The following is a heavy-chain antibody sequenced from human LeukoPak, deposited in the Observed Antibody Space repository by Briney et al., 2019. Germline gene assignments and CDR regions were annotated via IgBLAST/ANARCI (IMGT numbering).Heavy chain of an antibody. Sequence: GGSLRLSCAASGFTYSSYAMSWVRQAPGRGLEWVSTISGSGGSTYYADSVKGRFTISRDNSKNTLYLQMNSLRAEDTAVYYCAKGSGLTGTFFDYWGQGTLVTVSS. CDR3: AKGSGLTGTFFDY. CDR2: ISGSGGST. V-gene: IGHV3-23*01. D-gene: IGHD7-27*01. CDR1: GFTYSSYA. J-gene: IGHJ4*02.